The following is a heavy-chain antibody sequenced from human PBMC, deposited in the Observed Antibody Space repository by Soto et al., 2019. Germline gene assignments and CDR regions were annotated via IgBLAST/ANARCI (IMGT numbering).Heavy chain of an antibody. CDR1: GLSVSDKY. CDR2: TYTRGTS. V-gene: IGHV3-53*02. Sequence: EVQLVQTGGGLIKPGGSLSLSCAASGLSVSDKYMSWVRQAPGKGLEWVSLTYTRGTSYFADFVKGRVIVSRDISKNTLSLHMNSLAAEDTAVYYCAREGYAYGLDFWGQGSLVTVSS. CDR3: AREGYAYGLDF. J-gene: IGHJ4*02. D-gene: IGHD3-10*01.